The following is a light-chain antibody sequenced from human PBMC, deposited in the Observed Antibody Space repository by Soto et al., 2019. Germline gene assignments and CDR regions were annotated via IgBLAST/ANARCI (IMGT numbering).Light chain of an antibody. CDR1: QSVSSSY. CDR3: QQYGSSPLT. CDR2: CAS. Sequence: EIVLTQSPGTLSLSPGERATLSCRASQSVSSSYLAWYQQKPGQAPRLLIYCASIRATGIPDRFSGSGSGKDFTLNISRLEPEDFAVYYCQQYGSSPLTFGQGTKVEIK. J-gene: IGKJ1*01. V-gene: IGKV3-20*01.